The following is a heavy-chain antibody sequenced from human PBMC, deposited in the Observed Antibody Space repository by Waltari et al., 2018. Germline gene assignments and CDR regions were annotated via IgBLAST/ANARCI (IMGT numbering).Heavy chain of an antibody. CDR1: GGSISSSNW. Sequence: QVQLQESGPGLVKPSGTLSLTFAVSGGSISSSNWWSWVRQPPRKGLERIGEMYHTGSPNCTPSPKIAVTLPVQESRTPLSLKVSSVTVADTIVYYCARRAPVGSANPGDFEYWGQGILVTVSS. J-gene: IGHJ4*02. CDR2: MYHTGSP. D-gene: IGHD2-15*01. V-gene: IGHV4-4*02. CDR3: ARRAPVGSANPGDFEY.